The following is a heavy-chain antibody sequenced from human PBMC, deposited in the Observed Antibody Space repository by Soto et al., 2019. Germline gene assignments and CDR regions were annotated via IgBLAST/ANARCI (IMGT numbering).Heavy chain of an antibody. J-gene: IGHJ4*02. D-gene: IGHD2-15*01. CDR3: AKGPGY. V-gene: IGHV3-30*18. Sequence: QVQLVESGGGVVQPGRSLRLSCAASGFTFSSYGMHWVRQAPGKGLEWVAVISYDGSNKYYADSVKGRFTISRDNSKNTLYLQMNSLSAADTGVYYRAKGPGYWGQGTLVTVSS. CDR1: GFTFSSYG. CDR2: ISYDGSNK.